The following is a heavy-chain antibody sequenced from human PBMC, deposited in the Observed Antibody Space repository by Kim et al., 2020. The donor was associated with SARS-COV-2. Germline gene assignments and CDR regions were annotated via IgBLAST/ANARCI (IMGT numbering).Heavy chain of an antibody. CDR2: INVGNGNT. Sequence: ASVKVSCKASGNTFTSYAIHWVRQAPGQRLEWVGWINVGNGNTKYSQKFQGRVTITRDTSASTAYMDLSSLRSEDTAVYYCARGLGGAVAGDWGQGTLVTVSS. CDR3: ARGLGGAVAGD. CDR1: GNTFTSYA. J-gene: IGHJ4*02. V-gene: IGHV1-3*01. D-gene: IGHD6-19*01.